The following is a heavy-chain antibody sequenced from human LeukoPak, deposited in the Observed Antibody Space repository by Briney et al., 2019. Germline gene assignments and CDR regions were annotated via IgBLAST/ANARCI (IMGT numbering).Heavy chain of an antibody. Sequence: SVKVSCKASGGTFSSYAISWVRQAPGQGLEWMGGIIPIFGTANYAQKLQGRVTMTTDTSTSTAYMELRSLRSDDTAVYYCARDSPDYYGSGSLDYMDVWGKGTTVTVSS. CDR3: ARDSPDYYGSGSLDYMDV. CDR2: IIPIFGTA. J-gene: IGHJ6*03. V-gene: IGHV1-69*05. CDR1: GGTFSSYA. D-gene: IGHD3-10*01.